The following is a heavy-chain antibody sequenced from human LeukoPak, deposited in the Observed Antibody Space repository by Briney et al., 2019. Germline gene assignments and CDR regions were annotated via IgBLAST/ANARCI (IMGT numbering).Heavy chain of an antibody. Sequence: GRSLRLSCTASGFTFGDYGMSWVRQAPGKGLEWVGRIKSKTDGGTTDYAAPVKGRFTISRDDSKNTLYLQMNSLKTEDTAVYYCTTAITIFGVDEGDWFDPWGQGTLVTVSS. CDR2: IKSKTDGGTT. J-gene: IGHJ5*02. D-gene: IGHD3-3*01. V-gene: IGHV3-15*01. CDR3: TTAITIFGVDEGDWFDP. CDR1: GFTFGDYG.